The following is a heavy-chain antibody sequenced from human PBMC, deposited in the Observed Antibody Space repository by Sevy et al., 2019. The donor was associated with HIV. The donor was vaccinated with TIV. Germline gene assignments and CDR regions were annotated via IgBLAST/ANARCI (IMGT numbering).Heavy chain of an antibody. Sequence: SETLSLTCTVSGDSISSYYWSWIRQPAGKGLEWIGRIYTTGSTNYNPSLNSRVTMSVDTSKNQFSLKLTSVTAADTAVYYCARGHGDYCSAVSCYPDDGMDVWGQRTTVTVSS. J-gene: IGHJ6*02. D-gene: IGHD2-15*01. CDR2: IYTTGST. CDR3: ARGHGDYCSAVSCYPDDGMDV. CDR1: GDSISSYY. V-gene: IGHV4-4*07.